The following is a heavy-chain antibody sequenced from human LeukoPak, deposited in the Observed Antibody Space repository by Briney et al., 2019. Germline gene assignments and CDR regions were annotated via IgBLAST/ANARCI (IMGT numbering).Heavy chain of an antibody. D-gene: IGHD2-15*01. J-gene: IGHJ4*02. CDR3: ARGRLGFCSGGSCSDFDY. V-gene: IGHV1-18*01. CDR2: ISDYNGKT. CDR1: GYTFTSYG. Sequence: GASVKVSCKTSGYTFTSYGISWVRQAPGQGLEWMGWISDYNGKTNYAQKFQGRVTMTTDTSTSTAYMEVRSLRSDDTAVYYCARGRLGFCSGGSCSDFDYWGQGTLSPSPQ.